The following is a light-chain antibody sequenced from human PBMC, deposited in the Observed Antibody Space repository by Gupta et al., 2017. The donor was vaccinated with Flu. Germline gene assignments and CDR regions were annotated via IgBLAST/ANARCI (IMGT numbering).Light chain of an antibody. Sequence: VTLGQAAYISCSSSQRLGYKNGINFLYWLQQRPDQSPRRIIYEGSKSDLGATDRFSGSGEVNDFTLKSSGGEDEDGGVYYGIRGKPPWTFGQGTKMDI. CDR3: IRGKPPWT. V-gene: IGKV2-30*01. J-gene: IGKJ2*02. CDR1: QRLGYKNGINF. CDR2: EGS.